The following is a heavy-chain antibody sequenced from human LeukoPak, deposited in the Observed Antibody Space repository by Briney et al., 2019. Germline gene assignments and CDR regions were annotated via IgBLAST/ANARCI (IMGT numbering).Heavy chain of an antibody. J-gene: IGHJ4*02. Sequence: GGSLILSCAASGFTFSRFTMSWVRPAPGKGLEWVSVVSVGGGSTFYADSARGRFTISRDDSKNMLFLQMNSLRAEDTAIYYCVSHSRMQVRTDFEYWGQGTLVTVSS. V-gene: IGHV3-23*01. CDR2: VSVGGGST. CDR1: GFTFSRFT. CDR3: VSHSRMQVRTDFEY. D-gene: IGHD1-1*01.